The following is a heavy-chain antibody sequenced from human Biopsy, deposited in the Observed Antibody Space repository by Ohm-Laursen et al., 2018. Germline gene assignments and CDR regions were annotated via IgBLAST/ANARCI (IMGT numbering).Heavy chain of an antibody. J-gene: IGHJ5*01. CDR2: IYYSGTT. CDR3: ARVRGGFLEWFDY. V-gene: IGHV4-59*01. CDR1: GESMGTYY. Sequence: GTLFLTCTVSGESMGTYYWSWIRQPPGKVMEWIASIYYSGTTHKNPSLKSRVTISVDTSQGLLSLDLSSVTAADTAVYYCARVRGGFLEWFDYWGQGTLVTVSS. D-gene: IGHD3-3*01.